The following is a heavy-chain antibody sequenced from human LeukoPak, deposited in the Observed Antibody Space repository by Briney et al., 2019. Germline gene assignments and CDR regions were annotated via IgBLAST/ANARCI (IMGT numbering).Heavy chain of an antibody. J-gene: IGHJ3*02. CDR3: ARGDNSITMVRGVIAVSAYDAFDI. CDR1: GYTFTSYD. V-gene: IGHV1-69*13. CDR2: IIPIFGTA. Sequence: SVKVSCKTSGYTFTSYDINWVRQATGQGLEWMGWIIPIFGTANYAQKFQGRVTITADESTSTAYMELRSLRSEDTAVYYCARGDNSITMVRGVIAVSAYDAFDIWGQGTMVTVSS. D-gene: IGHD3-10*01.